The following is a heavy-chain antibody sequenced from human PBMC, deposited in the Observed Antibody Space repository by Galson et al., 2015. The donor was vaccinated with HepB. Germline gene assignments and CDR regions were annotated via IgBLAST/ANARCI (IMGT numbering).Heavy chain of an antibody. CDR1: GYTFTSYA. Sequence: SVKVSCKASGYTFTSYAITWVRQAPGQGLEWMGWISTYSGNRKYAQKYQGRVTMTTETYTSTAYMELRNLRSDDTAVYYCARDIDYDYWSGSEYYYHMDVWGQGSTVIVSS. CDR3: ARDIDYDYWSGSEYYYHMDV. D-gene: IGHD3-3*01. CDR2: ISTYSGNR. V-gene: IGHV1-18*01. J-gene: IGHJ6*02.